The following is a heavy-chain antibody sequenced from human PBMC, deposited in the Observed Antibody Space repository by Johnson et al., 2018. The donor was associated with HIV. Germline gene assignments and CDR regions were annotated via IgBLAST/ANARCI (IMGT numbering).Heavy chain of an antibody. V-gene: IGHV3-33*06. D-gene: IGHD3-9*01. CDR2: IWYDGSNK. CDR1: GFTFSSYG. Sequence: QVQLVESGGGVVQPGRSLRLSCAASGFTFSSYGMHWVRQAPGKGLEWVAVIWYDGSNKYYADSVKGRFTISRDNSKNTLYLQMNSLRAEDTAVYYCAKSNSLGGAGYQPHDAFDIWGQGTMVTVSS. J-gene: IGHJ3*02. CDR3: AKSNSLGGAGYQPHDAFDI.